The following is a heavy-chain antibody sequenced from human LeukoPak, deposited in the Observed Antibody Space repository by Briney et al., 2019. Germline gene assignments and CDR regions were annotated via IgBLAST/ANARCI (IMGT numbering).Heavy chain of an antibody. D-gene: IGHD3-9*01. CDR3: ARAHIPKYYDILTGQYYFDY. CDR2: ISYDGSNK. Sequence: GRSLRLSCAASGFTFSSYAMHWVRQAPGKGLEWVAVISYDGSNKYYADSVKGRFTISRDNSKNTLYLQMNSLRAEDTAVYYCARAHIPKYYDILTGQYYFDYWGQGTLVTVSS. CDR1: GFTFSSYA. J-gene: IGHJ4*02. V-gene: IGHV3-30*14.